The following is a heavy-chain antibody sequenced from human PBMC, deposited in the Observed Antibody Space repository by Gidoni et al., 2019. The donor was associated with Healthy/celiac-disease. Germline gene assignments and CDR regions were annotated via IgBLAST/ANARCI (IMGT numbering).Heavy chain of an antibody. J-gene: IGHJ3*02. D-gene: IGHD3-22*01. CDR1: GGTFSSYA. CDR3: ARGSRRYYYDSSGPDDAFDI. CDR2: IIPIFGTA. V-gene: IGHV1-69*06. Sequence: QVQLVQSGAEVKKPGSSVKVSCKASGGTFSSYAISWVRQAPGQGLEWMGGIIPIFGTANYAQKFQGRVTITADKSTSTAYMELSSLRSEDTAVYYCARGSRRYYYDSSGPDDAFDIWGQGTMVTVSS.